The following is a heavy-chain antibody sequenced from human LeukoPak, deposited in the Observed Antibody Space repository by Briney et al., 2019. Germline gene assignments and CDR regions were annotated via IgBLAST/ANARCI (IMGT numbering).Heavy chain of an antibody. CDR3: TKVIRNYDMAFDY. CDR1: GFTFSSYT. D-gene: IGHD3-9*01. CDR2: I. Sequence: GGSLRLSCAASGFTFSSYTMSWVRRPPGKGLEWVSDIYGDSVKGRFTISRDNSKNTLYLQVNSLRAEDTAVYHCTKVIRNYDMAFDYWGQGTLVTVSS. J-gene: IGHJ4*02. V-gene: IGHV3-23*01.